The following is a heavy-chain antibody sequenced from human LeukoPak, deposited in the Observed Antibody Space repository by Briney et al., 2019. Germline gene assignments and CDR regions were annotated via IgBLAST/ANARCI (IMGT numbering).Heavy chain of an antibody. CDR1: GFTFSTYS. CDR3: ASELTIFGVARNY. Sequence: GGSLRLSCAASGFTFSTYSMNWVRQAPGKGLEWVSSISSSSSYIYYADSVKGRFTISRDNAKNSLYLQMNSLRAEDTAVYYCASELTIFGVARNYWGQGTPVTVSS. D-gene: IGHD3-3*01. CDR2: ISSSSSYI. V-gene: IGHV3-21*01. J-gene: IGHJ4*02.